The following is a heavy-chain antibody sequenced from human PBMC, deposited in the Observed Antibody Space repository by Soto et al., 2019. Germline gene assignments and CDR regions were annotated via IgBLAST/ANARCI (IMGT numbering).Heavy chain of an antibody. CDR3: AKDAGDGYNYYGY. CDR2: ISGSGGST. J-gene: IGHJ4*02. CDR1: GFTFSSYA. D-gene: IGHD5-12*01. Sequence: EVQLLESGGGLVQPGGSLRLSCAASGFTFSSYAMSWVRQAPGKGLEWVSAISGSGGSTYYADSVKGRFPISRDNSKNTLYLQMNRLRAEDTDVYYCAKDAGDGYNYYGYWGQGTLVNVSS. V-gene: IGHV3-23*01.